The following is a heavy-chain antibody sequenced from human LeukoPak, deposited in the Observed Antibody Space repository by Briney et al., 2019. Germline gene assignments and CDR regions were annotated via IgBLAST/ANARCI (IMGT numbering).Heavy chain of an antibody. Sequence: GGSLRLSCAASGFTFSSYAMSWVRQAPGRGLEWVSAISGSGGSTYYADSVKGRFTISRDNSKNTLYLQMNSLRAEDTAVYYCAKEQTYYYDSSGYYWGQGTLVTVSS. D-gene: IGHD3-22*01. CDR1: GFTFSSYA. V-gene: IGHV3-23*01. CDR3: AKEQTYYYDSSGYY. CDR2: ISGSGGST. J-gene: IGHJ4*02.